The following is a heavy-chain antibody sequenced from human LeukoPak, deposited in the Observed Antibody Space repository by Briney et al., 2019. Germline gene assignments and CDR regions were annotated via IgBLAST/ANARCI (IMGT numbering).Heavy chain of an antibody. CDR2: INAGNGNT. D-gene: IGHD3-3*01. J-gene: IGHJ4*02. CDR1: GYTFTSYA. V-gene: IGHV1-3*01. CDR3: ARWGDDFWSGHFDY. Sequence: ASVKVSCKASGYTFTSYAMHWVRQAPGQRLEWMGWINAGNGNTKYSQKFQGRVTITRDTSASTAYVGLSSLRSEDTAVYYCARWGDDFWSGHFDYWGQGALVTVSS.